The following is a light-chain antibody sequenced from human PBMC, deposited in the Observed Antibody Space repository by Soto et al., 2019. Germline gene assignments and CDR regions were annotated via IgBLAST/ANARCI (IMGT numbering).Light chain of an antibody. CDR3: QQYDNLPIT. CDR1: QAITNY. V-gene: IGKV1-33*01. Sequence: DIQMTQSPSSLSASVGDRVTITCQASQAITNYLNWSQHKPGKAPKLLIYDASNLETGVPSRFSGSRSGTDFTFTISSLQPEDIATYYCQQYDNLPITFGPGTKVDIK. CDR2: DAS. J-gene: IGKJ3*01.